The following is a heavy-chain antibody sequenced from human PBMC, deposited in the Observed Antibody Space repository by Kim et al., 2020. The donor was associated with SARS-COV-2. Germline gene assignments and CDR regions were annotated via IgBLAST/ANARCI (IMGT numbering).Heavy chain of an antibody. V-gene: IGHV1-24*01. Sequence: ASVKVSCKVSGYTLTELSMHWVRQAPGKGLEWMGGFDPEDGETIYAQKFQGRVTMTEDTSTDTAYMDLSSLRSEDTAVYYCATDGYDSSGYSFDYWGQGTLVTVSS. CDR3: ATDGYDSSGYSFDY. J-gene: IGHJ4*02. CDR1: GYTLTELS. CDR2: FDPEDGET. D-gene: IGHD3-22*01.